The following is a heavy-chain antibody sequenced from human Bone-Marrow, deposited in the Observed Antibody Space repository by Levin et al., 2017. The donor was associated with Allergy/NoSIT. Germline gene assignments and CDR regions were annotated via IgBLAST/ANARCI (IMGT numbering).Heavy chain of an antibody. CDR1: GYSITSSA. Sequence: GASVKVSCKASGYSITSSAMTWVRQAPGQGLEWMGWINTNTGNPTYAQGFTGRFVFSLDTSVNTAYLQIRTLKAEDTAIYYCARSRTTQGNWFDPWGQGTLVTVSS. V-gene: IGHV7-4-1*02. CDR3: ARSRTTQGNWFDP. D-gene: IGHD4-11*01. J-gene: IGHJ5*02. CDR2: INTNTGNP.